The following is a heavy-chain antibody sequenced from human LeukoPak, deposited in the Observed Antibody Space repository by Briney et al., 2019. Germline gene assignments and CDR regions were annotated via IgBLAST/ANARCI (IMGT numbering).Heavy chain of an antibody. V-gene: IGHV3-33*08. Sequence: GGSLRLSCAASGFTFSSYGMHWVRQAPGKGLEWVAVIWYDGSNKYYADSVKGRFTISRDNSKNTLYLQMNSLRAEDTAVYYCARGGIQLWPLDYWGQGTLVTVSS. D-gene: IGHD5-18*01. CDR1: GFTFSSYG. CDR2: IWYDGSNK. CDR3: ARGGIQLWPLDY. J-gene: IGHJ4*02.